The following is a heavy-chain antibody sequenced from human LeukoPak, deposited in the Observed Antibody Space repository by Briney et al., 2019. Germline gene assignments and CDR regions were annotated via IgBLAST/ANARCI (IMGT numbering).Heavy chain of an antibody. CDR2: ISGDGGST. D-gene: IGHD5-12*01. Sequence: PGGSLRLSCAASGFTFDDYAMHWVRQAPGKGLEWVSLISGDGGSTYYADSVKGRFTISRDNSKNSLYLQMNSLRTEDTALYYCAKDINGYDFDYFVYWGQGTLVTVSS. CDR3: AKDINGYDFDYFVY. J-gene: IGHJ4*02. V-gene: IGHV3-43*02. CDR1: GFTFDDYA.